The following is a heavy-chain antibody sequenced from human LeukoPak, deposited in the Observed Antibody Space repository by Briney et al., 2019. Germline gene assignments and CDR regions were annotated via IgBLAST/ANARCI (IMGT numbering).Heavy chain of an antibody. CDR3: AKGLKTAVGPYMGYHYYMDV. Sequence: PGGSLRLSCAASGFTFSKYAMSWVRQAPGKGLEWVSTINDRGTGTYYADSVKGRFTIPRDNSKNTLSLQMNSLRAEDTAVYYCAKGLKTAVGPYMGYHYYMDVWGKGTTVTVSS. V-gene: IGHV3-23*01. J-gene: IGHJ6*03. CDR2: INDRGTGT. CDR1: GFTFSKYA. D-gene: IGHD5-18*01.